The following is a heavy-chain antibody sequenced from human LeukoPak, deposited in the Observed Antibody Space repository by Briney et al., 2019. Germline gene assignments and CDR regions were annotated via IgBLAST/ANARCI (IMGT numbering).Heavy chain of an antibody. CDR3: ARGPLGGWHGFDI. J-gene: IGHJ3*02. CDR2: IYSSGST. Sequence: SETLSLTCTGSGVSISRYYWSWIRQPPGKGLEWIGYIYSSGSTNHNPSLKSRVTISLDTSTHQFSLRLSSVTAADTAVYYCARGPLGGWHGFDIWGQGTMVTVSS. D-gene: IGHD6-19*01. V-gene: IGHV4-59*01. CDR1: GVSISRYY.